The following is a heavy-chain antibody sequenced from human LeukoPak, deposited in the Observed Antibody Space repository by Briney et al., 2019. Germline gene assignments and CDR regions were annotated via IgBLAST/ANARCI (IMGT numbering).Heavy chain of an antibody. Sequence: PGGSLKLSCAASGFTFSGSAMHWVRQASGKGLEWVGRIGSKANSYATAYAASVKGRFTISRDDSKNTAYLQMNSLKTEDTAVYYCTRTTVTSDNYYYGMDVWGQGTTVTVSS. D-gene: IGHD4-17*01. V-gene: IGHV3-73*01. J-gene: IGHJ6*02. CDR2: IGSKANSYAT. CDR1: GFTFSGSA. CDR3: TRTTVTSDNYYYGMDV.